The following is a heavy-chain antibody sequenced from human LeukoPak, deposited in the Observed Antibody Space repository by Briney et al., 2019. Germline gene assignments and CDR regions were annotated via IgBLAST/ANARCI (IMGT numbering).Heavy chain of an antibody. V-gene: IGHV4-34*01. D-gene: IGHD2-21*02. CDR2: INHSGST. CDR1: GGSFSGYY. J-gene: IGHJ6*02. CDR3: ARVGLLDPTCGGDCYPDYYGMDV. Sequence: SETLSLTCAVYGGSFSGYYWSWIRQPPGKGLEWIGEINHSGSTNYNPSLKSRVTISVDTSKNQFSLKLSSVTAADTAVYYCARVGLLDPTCGGDCYPDYYGMDVWGQGTTVTVSS.